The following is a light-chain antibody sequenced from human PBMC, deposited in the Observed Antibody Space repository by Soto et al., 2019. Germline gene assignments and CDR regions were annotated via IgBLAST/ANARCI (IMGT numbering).Light chain of an antibody. V-gene: IGKV3-20*01. J-gene: IGKJ1*01. CDR1: QSVSSSY. CDR2: GAS. Sequence: EIVLTQSPGTLSLSPGERATLSCRASQSVSSSYLAWYRQKPGQAPRLLIYGASSRATGIPDRFSGSGSGTDFTLTISRLEPEDFAVYYCQQYGNSPQTFGQGTKVDNK. CDR3: QQYGNSPQT.